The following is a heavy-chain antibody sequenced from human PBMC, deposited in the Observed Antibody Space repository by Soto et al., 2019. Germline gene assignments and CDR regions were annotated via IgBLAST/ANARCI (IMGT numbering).Heavy chain of an antibody. D-gene: IGHD6-6*01. Sequence: QVQLQESGPRLVKPSQTLSLSCAVSGGSIISASYSWNWIRQSPGRGLEWIGHIYSSGSTYYNPSLKSRVSISVDMSNNQFSLKLTSVTAADTAVYFCAREDAARIERWFDAWGQGILVTVSS. CDR3: AREDAARIERWFDA. CDR2: IYSSGST. V-gene: IGHV4-31*11. CDR1: GGSIISASYS. J-gene: IGHJ5*02.